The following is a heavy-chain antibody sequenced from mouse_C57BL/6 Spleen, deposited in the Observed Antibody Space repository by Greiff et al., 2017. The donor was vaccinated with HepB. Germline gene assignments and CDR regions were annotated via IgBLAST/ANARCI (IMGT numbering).Heavy chain of an antibody. Sequence: QVQLQQPGAELVRPGSSVKLSCKASGYTFTSYWMHWVKQRPIQGLEWIGNIDPSDSETHYNQKFKGKATLTADKSSSTAYMQLSSLTSEDSAVYFCARSDYYGSSAMDYWGQGTSVTVSS. J-gene: IGHJ4*01. D-gene: IGHD1-1*01. V-gene: IGHV1-52*01. CDR2: IDPSDSET. CDR1: GYTFTSYW. CDR3: ARSDYYGSSAMDY.